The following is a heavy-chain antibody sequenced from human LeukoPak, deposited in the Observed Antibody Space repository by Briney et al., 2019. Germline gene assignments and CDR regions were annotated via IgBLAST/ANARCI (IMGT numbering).Heavy chain of an antibody. Sequence: ASVKVSCKASGYTFTSYGISWVRQAPGQGLEWMGWISAYNGNTNYAQKLQGRVTMTTDASTSTAYMELRSLRSDDTAVYYCARDVGYYYDSSGYPIADYWGQGTLVTVSS. J-gene: IGHJ4*02. CDR2: ISAYNGNT. D-gene: IGHD3-22*01. V-gene: IGHV1-18*01. CDR1: GYTFTSYG. CDR3: ARDVGYYYDSSGYPIADY.